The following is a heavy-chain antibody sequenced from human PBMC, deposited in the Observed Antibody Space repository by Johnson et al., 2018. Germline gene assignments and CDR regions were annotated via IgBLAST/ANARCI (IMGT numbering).Heavy chain of an antibody. D-gene: IGHD5-24*01. Sequence: VQLVESGGGLVQPGGSLRLSCAASGFTFSSYDMHWVRQATGKGLEWVSAIGTAGDTYYPGSVKGRFTISRENAKNSLYLQMNSLRAGDTAVYYCARGVATISWGAFDIWGQGTMVTVSS. CDR2: IGTAGDT. V-gene: IGHV3-13*01. J-gene: IGHJ3*02. CDR1: GFTFSSYD. CDR3: ARGVATISWGAFDI.